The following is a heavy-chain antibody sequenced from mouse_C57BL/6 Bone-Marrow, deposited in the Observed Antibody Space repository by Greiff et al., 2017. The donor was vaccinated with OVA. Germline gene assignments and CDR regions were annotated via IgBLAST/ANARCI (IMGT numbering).Heavy chain of an antibody. CDR2: IDPETGGT. CDR1: GYTFTDYE. V-gene: IGHV1-15*01. Sequence: QVQLKQSGAELVRPGASVTLSCKASGYTFTDYEMHWVKQTPVHGLEWIGAIDPETGGTAYNQKFKGKAILTADKSSSTAYMELRSLTSEDSAVDYCTRCYYGSWYFDVWGTGTTVTVSS. D-gene: IGHD1-1*01. CDR3: TRCYYGSWYFDV. J-gene: IGHJ1*03.